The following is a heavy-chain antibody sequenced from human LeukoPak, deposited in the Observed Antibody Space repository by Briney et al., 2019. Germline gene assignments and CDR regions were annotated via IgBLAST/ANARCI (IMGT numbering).Heavy chain of an antibody. CDR2: VYSRDST. V-gene: IGHV3-53*01. J-gene: IGHJ4*02. Sequence: PGGSLRLSCAASGFTFSDSGLHWVRQAPGKGLEWVSVVYSRDSTYHADSVKGRFTISRDNSKNTIYLQMNSLRAEDTAVYYCARFSSGWYSAFDYWGQGTLVTVSS. D-gene: IGHD6-19*01. CDR1: GFTFSDSG. CDR3: ARFSSGWYSAFDY.